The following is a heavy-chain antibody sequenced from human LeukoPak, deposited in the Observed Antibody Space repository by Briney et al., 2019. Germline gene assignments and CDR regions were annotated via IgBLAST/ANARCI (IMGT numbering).Heavy chain of an antibody. J-gene: IGHJ5*02. D-gene: IGHD3-10*01. CDR1: GGTFSSYA. CDR3: AREDYGSGSSYWFDP. V-gene: IGHV1-69*01. Sequence: GSSVKVSCKASGGTFSSYAISWVRQAPGQGLEWMGGITPIFGTANYAQKFQGRVMITADESTSTAYMELSSLRSEDTAVYYCAREDYGSGSSYWFDPWGQGTLVTVSS. CDR2: ITPIFGTA.